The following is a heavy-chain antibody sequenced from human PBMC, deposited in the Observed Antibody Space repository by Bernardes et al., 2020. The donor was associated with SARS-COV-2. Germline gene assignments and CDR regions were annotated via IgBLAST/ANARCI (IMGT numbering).Heavy chain of an antibody. CDR1: GGSISSYN. CDR2: IYNSGNT. CDR3: ARWYDSSVYSWLDP. Sequence: SETLSLTCTVSGGSISSYNWGWIRQSPGKGLEWIGHIYNSGNTNYNPSLESRVTISKDTSKNQFSLKLSSVTAADTAVYFCARWYDSSVYSWLDPWGQGTLVTVSS. J-gene: IGHJ5*02. D-gene: IGHD3-22*01. V-gene: IGHV4-59*01.